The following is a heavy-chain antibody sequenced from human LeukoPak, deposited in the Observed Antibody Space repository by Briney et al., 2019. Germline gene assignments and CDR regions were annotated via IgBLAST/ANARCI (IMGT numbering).Heavy chain of an antibody. CDR3: ARLPLGASGEFLNFDY. CDR1: GGSFSGSY. V-gene: IGHV4-34*01. CDR2: INHGGST. D-gene: IGHD3-10*01. Sequence: PSETLSLTCAVYGGSFSGSYWSWIRQPPGKGLEWIGEINHGGSTNYNPSLKSRVTISVDTSKNQLSLKLSSVTAADTAVHYCARLPLGASGEFLNFDYWGQGTLVTVPS. J-gene: IGHJ4*02.